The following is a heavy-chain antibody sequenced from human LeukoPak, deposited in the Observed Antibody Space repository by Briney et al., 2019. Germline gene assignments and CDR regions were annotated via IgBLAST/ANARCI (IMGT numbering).Heavy chain of an antibody. J-gene: IGHJ5*02. Sequence: PSQTLSLTCTVSGGSISSGSYYWSWIRQPAGKGLEWIGRIYTSGSSNFNPSLKSRVTMSVNTSKNQFSLKLSSVAAADTAVYYCARYSAQRFDPWGQGTLVTVSS. CDR1: GGSISSGSYY. D-gene: IGHD4-11*01. V-gene: IGHV4-61*02. CDR2: IYTSGSS. CDR3: ARYSAQRFDP.